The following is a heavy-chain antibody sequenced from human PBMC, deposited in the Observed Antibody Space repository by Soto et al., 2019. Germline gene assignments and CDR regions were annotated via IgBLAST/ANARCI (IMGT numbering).Heavy chain of an antibody. CDR3: ARSRGTYSFDF. J-gene: IGHJ4*02. Sequence: SETLSLTCTVSGGSISGYYWSWIRQPPGKGLEWIGYIYYSGSTNYNPSLKSRVTISVDTAKNQFSLRLSSVTAADTAVYYCARSRGTYSFDFWGQGTLVTVSS. V-gene: IGHV4-59*01. D-gene: IGHD3-16*01. CDR2: IYYSGST. CDR1: GGSISGYY.